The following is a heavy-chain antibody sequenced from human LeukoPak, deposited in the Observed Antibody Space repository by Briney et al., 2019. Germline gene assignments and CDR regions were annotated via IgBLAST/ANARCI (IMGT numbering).Heavy chain of an antibody. CDR1: GFTFSGSA. J-gene: IGHJ6*03. V-gene: IGHV3-73*01. D-gene: IGHD4-17*01. Sequence: GGSLRLSCAASGFTFSGSAMHWVRQASGKGLEWVGRIRSKANSYATACAASVKGRFTISRDDSKNTAYLQMNSLKTEDTAVYYCTRRVSADYGDYVGYYYYYMDVWSKGTTVTVSS. CDR2: IRSKANSYAT. CDR3: TRRVSADYGDYVGYYYYYMDV.